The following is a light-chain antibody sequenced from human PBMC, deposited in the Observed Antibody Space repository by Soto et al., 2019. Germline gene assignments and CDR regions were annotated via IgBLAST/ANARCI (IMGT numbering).Light chain of an antibody. J-gene: IGLJ1*01. CDR3: SSYTDSSNYV. CDR1: SSDVGAYKY. V-gene: IGLV2-14*01. Sequence: QSALTQPASVSGSPGQSVTISCTGTSSDVGAYKYVSWYQQHPGKAPKLMIYEVSNRPSGVSNRFSGSKSGNTASLTISGLQADDEADYYCSSYTDSSNYVFGTGTKVTVL. CDR2: EVS.